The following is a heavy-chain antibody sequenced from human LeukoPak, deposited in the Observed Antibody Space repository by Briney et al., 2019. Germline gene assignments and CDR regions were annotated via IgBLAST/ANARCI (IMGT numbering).Heavy chain of an antibody. CDR3: ARLYGSGSYLGI. J-gene: IGHJ4*02. CDR1: GFTFSSYE. CDR2: ISSSGSTI. Sequence: GGSLRLSCAASGFTFSSYEMNWVRQAPGKGLEWVAYISSSGSTIYYADSVKGRFTISRDNAKNSLYLQMNSLRAEDTAVYYCARLYGSGSYLGIWGQGTLVTVSS. D-gene: IGHD3-10*01. V-gene: IGHV3-48*03.